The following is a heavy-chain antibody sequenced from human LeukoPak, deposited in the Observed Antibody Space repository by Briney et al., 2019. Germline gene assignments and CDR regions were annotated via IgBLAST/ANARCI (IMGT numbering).Heavy chain of an antibody. CDR1: GYTFTSYG. Sequence: ASVKVSCKAPGYTFTSYGISWVPQAPGQGLEWMGWISAYNGNTNYAQKLQGRVTMTTDTSTSTAYMELRSLRSDDAAVYYCSRRMVIAAAVPPFDYWGQGTLVTVSS. CDR3: SRRMVIAAAVPPFDY. D-gene: IGHD6-13*01. V-gene: IGHV1-18*04. J-gene: IGHJ4*02. CDR2: ISAYNGNT.